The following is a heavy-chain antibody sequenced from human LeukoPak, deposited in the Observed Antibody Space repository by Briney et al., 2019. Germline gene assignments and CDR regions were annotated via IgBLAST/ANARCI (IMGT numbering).Heavy chain of an antibody. D-gene: IGHD3-9*01. CDR3: ARGNYDILTGYWYYFDY. J-gene: IGHJ4*02. CDR2: IYYSGST. CDR1: GGSISSYY. Sequence: PSETLSLTCTVSGGSISSYYWSWIRQPPGKGLEWIVYIYYSGSTNDNPSLKSRVTISVDTSKNQFSLKLSSVTAADTAVYYCARGNYDILTGYWYYFDYWGQGTLVTVSS. V-gene: IGHV4-59*01.